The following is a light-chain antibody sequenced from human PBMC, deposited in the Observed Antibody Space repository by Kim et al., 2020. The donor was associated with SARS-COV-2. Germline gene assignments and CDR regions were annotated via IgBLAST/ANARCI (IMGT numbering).Light chain of an antibody. CDR2: DVS. V-gene: IGLV2-14*03. CDR1: SSDVGGYNY. J-gene: IGLJ7*01. CDR3: SSYTSSSTWV. Sequence: QSALTQPASVSGSPGQSITISCTGTSSDVGGYNYVSWYQHHPGKAPKLMIYDVSKRPSGVSNSFSGSKSGNTASLTISGLQAEDAANYYCSSYTSSSTWVFGGGTQLTVL.